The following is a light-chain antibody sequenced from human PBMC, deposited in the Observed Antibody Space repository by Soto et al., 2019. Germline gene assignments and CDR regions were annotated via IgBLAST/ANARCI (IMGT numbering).Light chain of an antibody. CDR2: GNS. CDR1: SSNIGAGYD. Sequence: QSVLTQPPSVSGAPGQRVTISCTGSSSNIGAGYDVHWYQQLPGTAPKLLIYGNSNRPSGVPDRFSGSKSGTSASLAITVRQSEDEADYYCQSYDSSLSGWVFGTGTKVT. V-gene: IGLV1-40*01. J-gene: IGLJ1*01. CDR3: QSYDSSLSGWV.